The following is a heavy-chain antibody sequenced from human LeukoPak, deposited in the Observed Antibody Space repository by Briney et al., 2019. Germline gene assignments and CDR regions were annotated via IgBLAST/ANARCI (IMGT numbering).Heavy chain of an antibody. CDR2: ISTSGSPI. J-gene: IGHJ3*02. D-gene: IGHD2-15*01. Sequence: GGSLRLSCVASGFTFSDYYMGWVRQAPGKGLECIAYISTSGSPIYYADSVRGRFTISRDNAKNSLYLQMNSLRDEDTAVYYCARDHVLVPATLHIWGQGTMVTVSS. CDR3: ARDHVLVPATLHI. V-gene: IGHV3-11*04. CDR1: GFTFSDYY.